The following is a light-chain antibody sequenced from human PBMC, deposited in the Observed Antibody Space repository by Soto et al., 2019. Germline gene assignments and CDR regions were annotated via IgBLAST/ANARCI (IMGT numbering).Light chain of an antibody. CDR3: QQYENLPIT. V-gene: IGKV1-33*01. Sequence: DIQMTQSPSSLSASVGDRVTITCQATQDISNLLNWFQQKPGKAPKLLIYDASNLETGVPSRFSGSGSGTDFTFTISSLQAEDIATYYCQQYENLPITFGQGTQREIK. CDR2: DAS. CDR1: QDISNL. J-gene: IGKJ5*01.